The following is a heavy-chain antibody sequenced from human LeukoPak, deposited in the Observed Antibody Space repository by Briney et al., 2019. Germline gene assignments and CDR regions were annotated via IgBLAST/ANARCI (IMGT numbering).Heavy chain of an antibody. Sequence: GASVKVSCKASGGTFSSYAISWVRQAPGQGLEWMGRIIPILGIANYAQKFQGRVTITADKSTSTAYMELSSLRSEDTAVYYCARVFYGDYPWDTWGQGTLVTVSS. J-gene: IGHJ4*02. CDR2: IIPILGIA. CDR3: ARVFYGDYPWDT. V-gene: IGHV1-69*04. CDR1: GGTFSSYA. D-gene: IGHD4-17*01.